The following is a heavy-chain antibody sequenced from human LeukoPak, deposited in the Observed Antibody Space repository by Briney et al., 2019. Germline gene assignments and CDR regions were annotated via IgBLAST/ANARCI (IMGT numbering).Heavy chain of an antibody. CDR3: ARDWGIEGRDIPVAGRSDYYFGLDV. J-gene: IGHJ6*02. CDR1: GYRFTSYY. CDR2: INPGGGGT. V-gene: IGHV1-46*01. D-gene: IGHD6-19*01. Sequence: ASVKVSCKASGYRFTSYYIHWLRQAPGQGLEWMGIINPGGGGTDYAQKFQGRLTMTRDASTSTVYMEVSSLRFEDTAVYYCARDWGIEGRDIPVAGRSDYYFGLDVWGQGTTVTVSS.